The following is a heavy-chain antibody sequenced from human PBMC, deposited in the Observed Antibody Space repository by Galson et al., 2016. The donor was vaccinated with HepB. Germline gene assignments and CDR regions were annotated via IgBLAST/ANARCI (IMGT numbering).Heavy chain of an antibody. D-gene: IGHD4-17*01. V-gene: IGHV4-31*03. Sequence: LSLTCTVSGGSISSGGYYWSWIRQHPGKGLEWIGYIYYSGSTYYNPSLKSRVTISVDTSKNQFSLKLSSVTAADTAVCYCARARAGLYYGAAGFDYWGQGTLVTVSS. CDR3: ARARAGLYYGAAGFDY. J-gene: IGHJ4*02. CDR1: GGSISSGGYY. CDR2: IYYSGST.